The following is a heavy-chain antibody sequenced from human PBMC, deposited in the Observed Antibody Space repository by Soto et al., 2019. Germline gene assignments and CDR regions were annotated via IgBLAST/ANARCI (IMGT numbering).Heavy chain of an antibody. CDR2: ISDRGDTT. CDR1: GFTISSYA. V-gene: IGHV3-23*01. Sequence: LRLSCAASGFTISSYAMSWVRQAPGKGLEWVSAISDRGDTTHYADSVKGRFTISRDTSKNTLYLQMNTLRAEDTAVYYCAKDKPGTTSFDYWGQGALVTVSS. J-gene: IGHJ4*02. D-gene: IGHD1-1*01. CDR3: AKDKPGTTSFDY.